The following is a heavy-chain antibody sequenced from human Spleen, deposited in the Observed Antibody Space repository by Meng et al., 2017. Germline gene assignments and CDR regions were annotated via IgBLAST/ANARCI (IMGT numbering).Heavy chain of an antibody. CDR2: INHSGST. CDR1: GGSFSGYY. V-gene: IGHV4-34*01. D-gene: IGHD2-15*01. J-gene: IGHJ6*02. CDR3: ARGPPRGDCSGGSCYPTLMDV. Sequence: SETLSLTCAVYGGSFSGYYWNWIRQPPGKGLEWIGEINHSGSTNYNPSLKSRVTISVDTSKNQFPLKLSSVTAADTAVFYCARGPPRGDCSGGSCYPTLMDVWGQGTTVTVSS.